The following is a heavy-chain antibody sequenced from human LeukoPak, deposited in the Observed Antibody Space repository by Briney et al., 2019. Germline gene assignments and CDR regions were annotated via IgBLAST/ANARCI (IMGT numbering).Heavy chain of an antibody. V-gene: IGHV3-23*01. D-gene: IGHD2-2*01. CDR3: AKGYCSSTTCYTGYYFYMDV. J-gene: IGHJ6*03. CDR1: GFTFSSYA. CDR2: ISGSGGST. Sequence: PGGSLRLSCAASGFTFSSYAMSWVRQAPGKGLEWVSAISGSGGSTYYADSVKGRFTISRDNSKNTLYLQMNSLGAEDTAVYYCAKGYCSSTTCYTGYYFYMDVWGKGTTVTVS.